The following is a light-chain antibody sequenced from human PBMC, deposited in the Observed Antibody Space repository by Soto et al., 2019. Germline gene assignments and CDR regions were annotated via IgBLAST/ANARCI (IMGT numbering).Light chain of an antibody. CDR1: SSDVGSYNL. CDR2: EVS. V-gene: IGLV2-23*02. J-gene: IGLJ2*01. Sequence: QSVLTQPASVSGSPGRSITISCPGTSSDVGSYNLVSWYQQHPGKAPKLMIYEVSKRPSGVSNRFSGSKSGNTASLTISGLQAEDEADYYCCSYAGSSTNVVFGGGTKVTVL. CDR3: CSYAGSSTNVV.